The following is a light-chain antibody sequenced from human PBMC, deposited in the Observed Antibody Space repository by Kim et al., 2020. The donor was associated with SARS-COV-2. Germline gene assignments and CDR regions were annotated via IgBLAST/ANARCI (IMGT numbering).Light chain of an antibody. V-gene: IGKV3D-15*01. Sequence: VSPGEIATHSCRASQCVSDNLAWYQEKPGQAPRLLIYGVSTRAAGTVARFSGSWSGTEFTLTISNLQSEDVAIYYCQQYRDRLTFGQGTKVDIK. CDR3: QQYRDRLT. J-gene: IGKJ1*01. CDR1: QCVSDN. CDR2: GVS.